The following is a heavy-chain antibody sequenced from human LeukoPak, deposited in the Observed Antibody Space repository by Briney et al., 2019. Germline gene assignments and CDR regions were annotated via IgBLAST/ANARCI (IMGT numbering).Heavy chain of an antibody. J-gene: IGHJ4*02. V-gene: IGHV3-23*01. CDR2: ISGGDDIT. CDR3: VREDTPATANY. D-gene: IGHD2-21*02. Sequence: GGSLRLSCAASGFNFANHAMSWVRQTAGKGLEWVSAISGGDDITYYADSVEGRFTISRDNSKDTLFLQMHSLRPGDTAVYYCVREDTPATANYWGQGTLVTISS. CDR1: GFNFANHA.